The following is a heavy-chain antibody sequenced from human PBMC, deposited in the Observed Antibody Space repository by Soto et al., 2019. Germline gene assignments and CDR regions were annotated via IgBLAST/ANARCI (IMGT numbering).Heavy chain of an antibody. Sequence: EVQLVESGGGLVQPGGSLRLSCAASGFSFSSYWMHWVSQAPGKGLVWVSRIKTDGSIITYADSVKGRFTISRDNAKNTLYLQMTTLRAEDTAVYYCARVGQGACYFERWGRGTLVTVSS. CDR1: GFSFSSYW. CDR3: ARVGQGACYFER. J-gene: IGHJ2*01. CDR2: IKTDGSII. V-gene: IGHV3-74*01. D-gene: IGHD1-26*01.